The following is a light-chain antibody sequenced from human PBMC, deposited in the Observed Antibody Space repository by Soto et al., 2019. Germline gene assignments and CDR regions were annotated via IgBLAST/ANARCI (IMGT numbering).Light chain of an antibody. J-gene: IGKJ1*01. V-gene: IGKV3-15*01. CDR2: GAS. CDR3: QQSSNWPRT. CDR1: QSLSSN. Sequence: EIVMTQSPATLSVSPGERATLSCRASQSLSSNLAWYQQRPGQPPRLLIYGASTRAAGISARFSGSGSGTEFTLTISSLQSEDFAVYYCQQSSNWPRTFGQGTKVDIK.